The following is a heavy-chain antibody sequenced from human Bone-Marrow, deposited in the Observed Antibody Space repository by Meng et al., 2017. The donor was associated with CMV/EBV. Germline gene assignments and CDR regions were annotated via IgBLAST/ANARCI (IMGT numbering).Heavy chain of an antibody. V-gene: IGHV4-59*01. CDR3: ARAYCSSTSCYGPNWFDP. Sequence: SETLSLTCTVSHYSIGSGYYWSWIRQPPGKGLEWIGYIYYSGSTNYNPSLKSRVTISVDTSKNQFSLKLSSVTAADTAVYYCARAYCSSTSCYGPNWFDPWGQGTLVTVSS. J-gene: IGHJ5*02. CDR2: IYYSGST. CDR1: HYSIGSGYY. D-gene: IGHD2-2*01.